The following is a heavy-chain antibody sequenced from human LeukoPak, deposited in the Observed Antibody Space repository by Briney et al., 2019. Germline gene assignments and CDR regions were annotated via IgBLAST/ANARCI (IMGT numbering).Heavy chain of an antibody. CDR3: ARVGTAGIQLWKLLSGFDP. D-gene: IGHD5-18*01. V-gene: IGHV4-59*01. Sequence: SETLSLTCTVSGGSISSYSWSWVRQPPGKGLERIGDIYYSGSINYNPSLKSRVTISVDTSKNQFSLKLSSVTAADTAVYYCARVGTAGIQLWKLLSGFDPWGQGTLVTVSS. CDR2: IYYSGSI. J-gene: IGHJ5*02. CDR1: GGSISSYS.